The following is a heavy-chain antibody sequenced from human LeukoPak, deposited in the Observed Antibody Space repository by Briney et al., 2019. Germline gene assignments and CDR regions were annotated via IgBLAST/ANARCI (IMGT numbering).Heavy chain of an antibody. D-gene: IGHD5-18*01. J-gene: IGHJ4*02. CDR3: ARNRGYSYGYPFDY. CDR1: GGSISSYY. Sequence: PSETLSLTCTVSGGSISSYYWSWIRQPPGKGLEWIGYIYYSGSTNYNPSLKSRVTISVDTSKNQFSLKLSSVTAADTAVHYCARNRGYSYGYPFDYWGQGTLVTVSS. CDR2: IYYSGST. V-gene: IGHV4-59*08.